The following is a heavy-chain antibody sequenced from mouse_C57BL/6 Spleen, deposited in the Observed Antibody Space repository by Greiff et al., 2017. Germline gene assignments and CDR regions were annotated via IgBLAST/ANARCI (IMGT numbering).Heavy chain of an antibody. Sequence: VQVVESGPGLVQPSQSLSITCTVSGFSLTSYGVHWVRQSPGKGLEWLGVIWRGGSTDYNAAFMSRLSITKDNSKSQVFFKMNSLQSDDTAIYYCATLWDWFAYWGQGTLVTVSA. D-gene: IGHD4-1*01. CDR2: IWRGGST. V-gene: IGHV2-5*01. CDR3: ATLWDWFAY. J-gene: IGHJ3*01. CDR1: GFSLTSYG.